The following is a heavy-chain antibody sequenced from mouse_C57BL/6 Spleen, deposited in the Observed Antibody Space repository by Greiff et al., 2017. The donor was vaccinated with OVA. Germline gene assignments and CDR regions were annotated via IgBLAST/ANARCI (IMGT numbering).Heavy chain of an antibody. Sequence: QVQLKESGPELVKPGASVKISCKASGYAFSSSWMNWVKQRPGKGLEWIGRIYPGDGDTNYNGKFKGKATLTADKSSSTAYMQLSSRTSEDAAVYFCARESSFYAMDYWGQGTSVTVSS. J-gene: IGHJ4*01. CDR3: ARESSFYAMDY. CDR1: GYAFSSSW. V-gene: IGHV1-82*01. D-gene: IGHD1-1*01. CDR2: IYPGDGDT.